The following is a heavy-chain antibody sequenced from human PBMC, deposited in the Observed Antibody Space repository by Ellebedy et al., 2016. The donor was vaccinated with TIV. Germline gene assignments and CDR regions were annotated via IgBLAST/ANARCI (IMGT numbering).Heavy chain of an antibody. V-gene: IGHV3-53*01. J-gene: IGHJ4*02. D-gene: IGHD4-23*01. CDR1: GFPVTSNY. Sequence: GESLKISCAASGFPVTSNYMNWVRQAPGKGLEWVSVIFSAADGGETHYADSVKGRFTISRDSSKNTLYLQMNSLRAEDTAVYYCTRDAAGNGGKSDYWGQGALVTVSS. CDR3: TRDAAGNGGKSDY. CDR2: IFSAADGGET.